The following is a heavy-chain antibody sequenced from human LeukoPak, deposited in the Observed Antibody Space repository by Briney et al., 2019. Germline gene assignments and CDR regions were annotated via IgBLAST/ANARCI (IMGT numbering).Heavy chain of an antibody. CDR1: GFTFSSYA. CDR3: AKAHSSGWYYFDY. V-gene: IGHV3-23*01. CDR2: ISGSGDNT. Sequence: GGSLRLSCAASGFTFSSYAMSWVRQAPGKGLEWVSIISGSGDNTYYADSMKGRLTISRDNSKNTLYLQMNSLRAEDTAVYYCAKAHSSGWYYFDYWGQGTLVTVSS. D-gene: IGHD6-13*01. J-gene: IGHJ4*02.